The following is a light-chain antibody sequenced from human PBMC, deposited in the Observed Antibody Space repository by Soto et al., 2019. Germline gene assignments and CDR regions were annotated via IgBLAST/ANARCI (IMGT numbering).Light chain of an antibody. Sequence: IVLTQSPATLSLSPGERATLSCRASQSVSSYLAWYQHKPGQAPRLLIYDASNRATGIPARFSGSGSGTDFTLTISSLEPEDFAVYYCQQRSNWPPTWTFGQGTKVEI. CDR2: DAS. V-gene: IGKV3-11*01. J-gene: IGKJ1*01. CDR3: QQRSNWPPTWT. CDR1: QSVSSY.